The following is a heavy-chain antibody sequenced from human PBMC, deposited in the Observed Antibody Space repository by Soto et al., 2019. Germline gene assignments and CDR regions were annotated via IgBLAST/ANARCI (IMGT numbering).Heavy chain of an antibody. CDR3: AKDITPRPRYDYIWGSYRYHDAFDI. CDR1: GFTFDDYA. CDR2: LSWNSGSI. J-gene: IGHJ3*02. Sequence: EVQLVESGGGLVQPGRSLRLSCAASGFTFDDYAMHWVRQAPGKGLEWVSGLSWNSGSIGYADSVKGRFTISRDNAKNSLYLQMNSLRAEDTALYYCAKDITPRPRYDYIWGSYRYHDAFDIWGQGTMVTVSS. D-gene: IGHD3-16*02. V-gene: IGHV3-9*01.